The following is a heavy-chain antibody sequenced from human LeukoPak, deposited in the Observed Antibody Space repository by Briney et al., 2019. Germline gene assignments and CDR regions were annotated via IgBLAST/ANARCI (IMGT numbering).Heavy chain of an antibody. CDR3: ARQTGSGLFILP. Sequence: SETLSLTCTVSGVSISSSNSYWGWIRQPPGKGLDWIGSIYYSGNTYYNASLKSQVSISIDTSKNQFSLKLTSVTAADTAVYYCARQTGSGLFILPGGQGTLVTVSS. D-gene: IGHD3/OR15-3a*01. CDR1: GVSISSSNSY. J-gene: IGHJ4*02. V-gene: IGHV4-39*01. CDR2: IYYSGNT.